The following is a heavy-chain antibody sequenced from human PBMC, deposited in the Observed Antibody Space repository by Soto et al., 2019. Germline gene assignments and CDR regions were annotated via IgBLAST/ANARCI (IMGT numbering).Heavy chain of an antibody. CDR2: IIPIFGTA. D-gene: IGHD2-21*02. Sequence: QVQLVQSGAEVKKPGSSVKVSCKASGGTFSSCAISWVRQAPGQGLEWMGGIIPIFGTANYAQKFQGRVTITADKSTSTAYMELSSLRSEDTAVYYCARDSLAYCGGDCYSGFDYWGQGTLVTVSS. CDR3: ARDSLAYCGGDCYSGFDY. CDR1: GGTFSSCA. V-gene: IGHV1-69*06. J-gene: IGHJ4*02.